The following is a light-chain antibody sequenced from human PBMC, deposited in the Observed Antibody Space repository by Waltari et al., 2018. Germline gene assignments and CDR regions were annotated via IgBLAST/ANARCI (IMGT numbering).Light chain of an antibody. CDR1: KVGSNS. Sequence: SNVLTQPPSVSVAPGQTATISCGGNKVGSNSVPWYQQKSGQAPILVLHDDYARPSGIPERFSGSSSGNTATLTISRVEDGDEADYYCQLWESSSDHPLFGGGTRLTVL. CDR2: DDY. CDR3: QLWESSSDHPL. J-gene: IGLJ3*02. V-gene: IGLV3-21*02.